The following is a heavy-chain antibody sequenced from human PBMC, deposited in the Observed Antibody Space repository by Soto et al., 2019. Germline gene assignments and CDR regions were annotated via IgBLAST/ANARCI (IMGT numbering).Heavy chain of an antibody. J-gene: IGHJ4*02. CDR2: IDHDGPT. V-gene: IGHV3-74*01. CDR1: GFTFSNYW. CDR3: VRDSQGDY. Sequence: EVQLVESGGGLVQPGGSLRLSCAGSGFTFSNYWMHWVRQAPGKGLEWVSRIDHDGPTDYADSVRGRFTNSRDNAENTLYLQMNSLRPEDTAVYYCVRDSQGDYWGQGTLVTVSS.